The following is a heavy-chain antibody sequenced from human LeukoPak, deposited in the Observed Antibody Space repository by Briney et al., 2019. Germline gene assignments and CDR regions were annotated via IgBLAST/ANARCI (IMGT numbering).Heavy chain of an antibody. D-gene: IGHD6-19*01. Sequence: PSGTLSLTCAVSGGSISSSNWWSWVRQPPGKGLEWIGEIYHSGSTNYNPSLKSRVTISVDKSKNQFSLKLSSVTAADTAVYYCARDLRQQWPRTYYAFDIWGQGTMVTVSS. J-gene: IGHJ3*02. V-gene: IGHV4-4*02. CDR3: ARDLRQQWPRTYYAFDI. CDR2: IYHSGST. CDR1: GGSISSSNW.